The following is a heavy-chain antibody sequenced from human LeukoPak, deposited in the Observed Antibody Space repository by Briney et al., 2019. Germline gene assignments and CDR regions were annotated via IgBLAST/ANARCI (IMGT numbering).Heavy chain of an antibody. J-gene: IGHJ6*02. V-gene: IGHV3-48*04. Sequence: GGSLRLSCAASGFTFSSYGMNWVRQAPGKGLEWVSYISSSSSTIYYADSVKGRFTISRDNAKNSLYLQMNSLRAEDTAVYYCARDPSKAYYYYGMDVWGQGTTVTVSS. CDR2: ISSSSSTI. CDR3: ARDPSKAYYYYGMDV. CDR1: GFTFSSYG.